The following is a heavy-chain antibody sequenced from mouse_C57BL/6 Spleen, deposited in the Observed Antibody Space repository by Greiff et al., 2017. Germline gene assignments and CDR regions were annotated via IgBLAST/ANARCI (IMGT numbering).Heavy chain of an antibody. D-gene: IGHD1-1*01. J-gene: IGHJ2*01. V-gene: IGHV1-15*01. Sequence: VQLQQSGAELVRPGASVTLSCKASGYTFTDYEMHWVKQTPVHGLEWIGAIDPETGGTAYTQKFKGKAILTADKSSSTAYMELRSLTSEDSAVYYCTPLTTVVAGGFDYWGQGTTLTVSS. CDR3: TPLTTVVAGGFDY. CDR2: IDPETGGT. CDR1: GYTFTDYE.